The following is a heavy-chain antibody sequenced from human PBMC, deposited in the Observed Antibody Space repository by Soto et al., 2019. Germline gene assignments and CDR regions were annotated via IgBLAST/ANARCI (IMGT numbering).Heavy chain of an antibody. J-gene: IGHJ3*02. V-gene: IGHV1-46*01. Sequence: QVQLVQSGAEVKKPGAAVKVSCKASGYTFTTYYIHWVRQAPGQGLEWMGIINPSGGNTDYAQKFQGRVTMTRDTSTSTVYMELSSLRSEDTAVYYCARFSSGPGAFDIWGQGTMVTVSS. CDR3: ARFSSGPGAFDI. CDR2: INPSGGNT. CDR1: GYTFTTYY.